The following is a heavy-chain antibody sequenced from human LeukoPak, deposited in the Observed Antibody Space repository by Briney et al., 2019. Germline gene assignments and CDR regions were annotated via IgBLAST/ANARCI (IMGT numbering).Heavy chain of an antibody. J-gene: IGHJ4*02. Sequence: PSQTLSLTCTVSGGSISSSSYYWGWIRQPPGKGLEWIGSIYYSGSTYYNPSLKSRVTISVDTSKNQFSLKLSSVTAADTAVYYCAATDVTGEDYWGQGTLSPSPQ. CDR2: IYYSGST. V-gene: IGHV4-39*01. CDR1: GGSISSSSYY. D-gene: IGHD7-27*01. CDR3: AATDVTGEDY.